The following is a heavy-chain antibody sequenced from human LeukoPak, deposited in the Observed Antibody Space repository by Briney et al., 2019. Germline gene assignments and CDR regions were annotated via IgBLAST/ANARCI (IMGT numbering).Heavy chain of an antibody. D-gene: IGHD3-9*01. CDR1: GFTFSSYG. J-gene: IGHJ3*02. CDR2: ISYDGSNK. Sequence: GGCLRLSCAASGFTFSSYGMHWVRQAPGKGLEWVAVISYDGSNKYYADSVKGRFTISRDNSKNTLYLQMNSLRAEDTAVYYCAKDAFYDILTGRPAGAFDIWGQGTMVTVSS. CDR3: AKDAFYDILTGRPAGAFDI. V-gene: IGHV3-30*18.